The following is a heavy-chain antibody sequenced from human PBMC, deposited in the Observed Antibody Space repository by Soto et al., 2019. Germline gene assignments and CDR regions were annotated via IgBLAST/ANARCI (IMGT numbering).Heavy chain of an antibody. CDR2: INHSGST. D-gene: IGHD1-26*01. V-gene: IGHV4-34*01. J-gene: IGHJ6*02. CDR1: GGSFSGYY. Sequence: PSETLSLTCAVYGGSFSGYYWTWIRQPPGTGLEWIGEINHSGSTNYNPSLKSRVTISVDKSKNHFSLKLSSVTAADTAVYYCARVSGSYYYGMDVWGQGTTVTVSS. CDR3: ARVSGSYYYGMDV.